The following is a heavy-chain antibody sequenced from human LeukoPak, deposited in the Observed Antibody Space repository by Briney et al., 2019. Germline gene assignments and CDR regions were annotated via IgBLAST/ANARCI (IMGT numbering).Heavy chain of an antibody. V-gene: IGHV3-23*01. CDR2: IGDDVVST. CDR1: GFTFGSYW. J-gene: IGHJ4*02. Sequence: GGSLRLSCAASGFTFGSYWMSWVRQAPGKGLEWVSAIGDDVVSTYYAESVKGRFTISRDNSKNTLYLQMNSLRAEDTATYYCARDSPLLTVWGQGTLVTVSS. D-gene: IGHD3-9*01. CDR3: ARDSPLLTV.